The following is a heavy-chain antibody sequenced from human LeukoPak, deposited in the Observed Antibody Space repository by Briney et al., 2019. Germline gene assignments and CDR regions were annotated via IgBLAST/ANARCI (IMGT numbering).Heavy chain of an antibody. CDR2: ISSSSSYI. V-gene: IGHV3-21*01. Sequence: GASLRLSCAASGFTFSSYSMNWVRQAPGQGLEWVSSISSSSSYIYYAESVKGRFTISRDNAKNSLYLQMNRLRAEDTAVYYCARPLSGYCSSTSCYRKSRAFDIWGQGTMVTVSS. J-gene: IGHJ3*02. D-gene: IGHD2-2*01. CDR1: GFTFSSYS. CDR3: ARPLSGYCSSTSCYRKSRAFDI.